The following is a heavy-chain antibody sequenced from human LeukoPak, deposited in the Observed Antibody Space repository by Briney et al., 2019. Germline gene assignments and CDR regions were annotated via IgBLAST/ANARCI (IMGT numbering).Heavy chain of an antibody. D-gene: IGHD3-22*01. J-gene: IGHJ4*02. CDR2: IYTSGST. Sequence: SETLSLTCTVSGGSISSGSYYWSWIRQPAGKGLEWIGRIYTSGSTNYNPSLKSRVTISYTSKNQFSLKLNSVTAADTAVYYCARGGSYYDSSGYYYSFDYWGQGTLVTVSS. CDR3: ARGGSYYDSSGYYYSFDY. V-gene: IGHV4-61*02. CDR1: GGSISSGSYY.